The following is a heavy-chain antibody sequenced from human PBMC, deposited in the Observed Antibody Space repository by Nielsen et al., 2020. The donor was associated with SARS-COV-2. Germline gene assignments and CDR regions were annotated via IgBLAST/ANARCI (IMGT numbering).Heavy chain of an antibody. V-gene: IGHV3-53*01. Sequence: GESLKISCAASGFTFSSYAMNWVRQAPGKGLEWVSVIYSGGSTFYADSVKGRFTISRDNSKNTLYLQMNSLRAEDTAVYYCARGPITFGGVIVPFDYWGQGTLVTVSS. CDR1: GFTFSSYA. D-gene: IGHD3-16*02. J-gene: IGHJ4*02. CDR3: ARGPITFGGVIVPFDY. CDR2: IYSGGST.